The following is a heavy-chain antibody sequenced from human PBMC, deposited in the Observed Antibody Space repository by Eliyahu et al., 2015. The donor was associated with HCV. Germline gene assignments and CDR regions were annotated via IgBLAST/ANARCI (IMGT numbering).Heavy chain of an antibody. CDR1: GYTFGSYG. J-gene: IGHJ4*02. CDR3: ARESCSGGSCYRRGVDY. Sequence: AEVKKPGASVKVSCKASGYTFGSYGLHWVRQAPGQRLEWMGWINAGNGDTKYSQKFQGRVTITRDTSANTAYMDLRSLRSEDTAVYYFARESCSGGSCYRRGVDYWGQGTLVIVSS. D-gene: IGHD2-15*01. CDR2: INAGNGDT. V-gene: IGHV1-3*01.